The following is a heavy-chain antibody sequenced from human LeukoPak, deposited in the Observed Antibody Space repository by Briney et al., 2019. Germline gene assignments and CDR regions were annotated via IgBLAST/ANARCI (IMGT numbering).Heavy chain of an antibody. V-gene: IGHV4-59*02. D-gene: IGHD6-6*01. J-gene: IGHJ1*01. CDR1: GGSVSGYY. Sequence: PSETLPLTCVVSGGSVSGYYWGWIRQPPGRGLEWIGYVYYSGSTNYNPSFKSRITISVDTSRNQFSLQLSSVTAADTAVYYCARGGAARLHFQNWGQGTLVTVSS. CDR3: ARGGAARLHFQN. CDR2: VYYSGST.